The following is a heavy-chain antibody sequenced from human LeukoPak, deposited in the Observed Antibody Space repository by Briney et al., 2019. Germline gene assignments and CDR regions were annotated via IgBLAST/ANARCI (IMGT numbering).Heavy chain of an antibody. CDR2: INPDGGEE. CDR3: AIWGADQNY. CDR1: GLTLSNYW. V-gene: IGHV3-7*02. J-gene: IGHJ4*02. D-gene: IGHD3-16*01. Sequence: GGSLRLSCAVSGLTLSNYWMNWVRQAPGKGLEWVANINPDGGEERYVDSVKGRFVISRDNANNTLYLQMNSPRAADTAVYYCAIWGADQNYWGEGTLVTVSS.